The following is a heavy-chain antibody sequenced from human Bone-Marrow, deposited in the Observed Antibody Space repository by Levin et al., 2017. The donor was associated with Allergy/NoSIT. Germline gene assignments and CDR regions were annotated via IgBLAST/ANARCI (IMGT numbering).Heavy chain of an antibody. CDR2: ISYDGSNK. V-gene: IGHV3-30*03. CDR3: ARDWVRERTGTTERWFDP. CDR1: GFTFSSYG. Sequence: GGSLRLSCAASGFTFSSYGMHWVRQAPGKGLEWVAVISYDGSNKYYADSVKGRFTISRDNSKNTLYLQMNSLRAEDTAVYYCARDWVRERTGTTERWFDPWGQGTLVTVSS. J-gene: IGHJ5*02. D-gene: IGHD1-1*01.